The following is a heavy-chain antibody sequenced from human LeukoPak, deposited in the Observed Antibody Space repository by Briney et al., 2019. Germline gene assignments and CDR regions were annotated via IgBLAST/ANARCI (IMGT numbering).Heavy chain of an antibody. V-gene: IGHV1-18*01. CDR2: ISTYSDNA. Sequence: ASVKVSCKASGYTFTAYGFTWVRQAPGQGLEWMGWISTYSDNANYAQNLQGRVTTTTDTSTTTAYMELRSLRSDDTAVYYCARTTAWARTKFDYWGQGTLVTVSS. CDR3: ARTTAWARTKFDY. J-gene: IGHJ4*02. CDR1: GYTFTAYG. D-gene: IGHD1-14*01.